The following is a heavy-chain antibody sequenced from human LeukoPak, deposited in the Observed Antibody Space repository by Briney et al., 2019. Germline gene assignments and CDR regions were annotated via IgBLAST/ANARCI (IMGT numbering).Heavy chain of an antibody. CDR2: INHSGST. D-gene: IGHD5-18*01. CDR1: GGSFRGYY. Sequence: PSETLSLTCAVYGGSFRGYYWSWIRQPPGKGLEWIGEINHSGSTNYNPSLKSRVTISVDTSKNQFSLKLSSVTAADTAVYYCARVFGRGYSYGYAAGFDDYWGQGTLVTVSS. J-gene: IGHJ4*02. V-gene: IGHV4-34*01. CDR3: ARVFGRGYSYGYAAGFDDY.